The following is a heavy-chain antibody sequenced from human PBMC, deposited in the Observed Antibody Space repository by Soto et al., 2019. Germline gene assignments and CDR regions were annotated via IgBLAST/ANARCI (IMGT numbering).Heavy chain of an antibody. J-gene: IGHJ4*02. V-gene: IGHV3-15*01. D-gene: IGHD2-2*01. CDR2: IKSKTDGGTT. CDR3: TTEYIVVVPASDY. Sequence: GGSLRLSCAASGFTFSNAWMSWVRQAPGKGLEWVGRIKSKTDGGTTDYAAPVKGRFTISRDDSKNTLYLQMNSLKTEDTAVYYCTTEYIVVVPASDYWGQGTLVTVSS. CDR1: GFTFSNAW.